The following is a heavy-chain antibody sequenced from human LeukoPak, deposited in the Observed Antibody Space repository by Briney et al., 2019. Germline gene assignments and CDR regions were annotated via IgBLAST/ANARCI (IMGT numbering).Heavy chain of an antibody. J-gene: IGHJ4*02. CDR2: IYNSGST. Sequence: SETLSLTCTVSSGSISSYYWSWIRQPPGKGLEWIGYIYNSGSTKYNPSLKSRVTMSMDTSKNQFSLKLSSVTAADTAVYYCARGGWYSDYWGQGTLVTVSS. D-gene: IGHD6-19*01. CDR1: SGSISSYY. V-gene: IGHV4-59*01. CDR3: ARGGWYSDY.